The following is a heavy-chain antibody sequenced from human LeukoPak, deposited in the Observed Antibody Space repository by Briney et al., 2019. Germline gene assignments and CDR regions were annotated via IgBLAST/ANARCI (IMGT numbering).Heavy chain of an antibody. Sequence: ASVKVSCKASGYTFTGYYMHWVRQAPGQGLEWMGWINPNSGGTNYAQKFQGRVTMTRDTSISTAYMELSRLRSDDTAVYYCARDDIVVVPDAMRAWFDPWGQGTLVTVSS. J-gene: IGHJ5*02. CDR1: GYTFTGYY. D-gene: IGHD2-2*01. CDR2: INPNSGGT. CDR3: ARDDIVVVPDAMRAWFDP. V-gene: IGHV1-2*02.